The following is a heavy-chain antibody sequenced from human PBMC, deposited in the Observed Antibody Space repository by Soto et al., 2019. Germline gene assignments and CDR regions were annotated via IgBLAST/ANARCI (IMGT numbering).Heavy chain of an antibody. CDR1: DDSINSDKYY. V-gene: IGHV4-39*01. Sequence: TSETLSLTCSVSDDSINSDKYYWGWIRQPPGKGLEWIGSIYYRGNAYYNPSLQTRVTISLDKSKSQFSLKLNSVPAADSAVYFCARLEGLATISYYFDFWGPGALVTVSS. D-gene: IGHD3-9*01. J-gene: IGHJ4*02. CDR3: ARLEGLATISYYFDF. CDR2: IYYRGNA.